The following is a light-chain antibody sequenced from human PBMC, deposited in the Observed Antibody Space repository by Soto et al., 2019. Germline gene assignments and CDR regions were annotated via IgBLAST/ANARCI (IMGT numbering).Light chain of an antibody. CDR3: QQLNSYPPAFT. Sequence: IQLTQSPSSLSASVGDRVTITCRASQGISSYLAWYQQKPGKAPKLLIYAASTLQSGVPSRFSGSGSGTDFTLTISSLQPEDFATYYCQQLNSYPPAFTSGPGTKVDIK. V-gene: IGKV1-9*01. CDR1: QGISSY. J-gene: IGKJ3*01. CDR2: AAS.